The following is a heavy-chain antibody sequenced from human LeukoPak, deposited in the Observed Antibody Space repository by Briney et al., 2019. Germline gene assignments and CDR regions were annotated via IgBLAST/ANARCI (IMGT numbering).Heavy chain of an antibody. CDR2: IYYSGST. CDR1: GGSISSSSYY. CDR3: ARDPGYDSLNDAFDI. D-gene: IGHD5-12*01. Sequence: SETLSLTCTVSGGSISSSSYYWGWIRQPPGKGLEWIGSIYYSGSTYYNPSLKSRVTISVDTSKNQFSLKLSSVTAADTAVYYCARDPGYDSLNDAFDIWGQGTMVTVSS. J-gene: IGHJ3*02. V-gene: IGHV4-39*07.